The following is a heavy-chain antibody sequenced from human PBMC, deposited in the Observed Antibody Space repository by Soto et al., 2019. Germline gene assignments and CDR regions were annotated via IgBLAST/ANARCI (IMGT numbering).Heavy chain of an antibody. D-gene: IGHD2-2*01. V-gene: IGHV3-23*01. J-gene: IGHJ4*02. CDR1: GFTFSSYA. Sequence: GGSLRLSCAASGFTFSSYAMSWVRQAPGKGLEWVSAISGSGGSTYYADSVKGRFTISRDNSKNTLYLQMNSLRAEDTAVYYCAKERCSSTSCYGPLDYWGQGTLVTVSS. CDR3: AKERCSSTSCYGPLDY. CDR2: ISGSGGST.